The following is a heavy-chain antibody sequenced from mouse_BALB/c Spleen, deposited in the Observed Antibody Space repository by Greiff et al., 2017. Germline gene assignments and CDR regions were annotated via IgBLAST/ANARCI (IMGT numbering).Heavy chain of an antibody. CDR3: ARGGKYGTLYAMDY. CDR1: GFTFSSYA. J-gene: IGHJ4*01. CDR2: ISSGGSYT. D-gene: IGHD2-10*02. Sequence: EVQLQESGGGLVKPGGSLKLSCAASGFTFSSYAMSWVRQSPEKRLEWVAEISSGGSYTYYPDTVTGRFTISRDNAKNTLYLEMSSLRAEDTAMYYCARGGKYGTLYAMDYWGQGTSVTVSS. V-gene: IGHV5-9-4*01.